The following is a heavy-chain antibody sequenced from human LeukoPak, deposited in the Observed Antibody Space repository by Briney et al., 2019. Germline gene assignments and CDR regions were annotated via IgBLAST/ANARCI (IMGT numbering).Heavy chain of an antibody. CDR2: MNPNSGNA. D-gene: IGHD3-9*01. CDR1: GYTFTSYD. V-gene: IGHV1-8*01. CDR3: ARGGRYFDWLSLWGDAFDI. Sequence: SVKVSCKASGYTFTSYDINWVRQATGQGLEWMGWMNPNSGNAGYAQKFQGRVTMTRNTSISTAYMELSSLRSEDTAVYYCARGGRYFDWLSLWGDAFDIWGQGTMVTVSS. J-gene: IGHJ3*02.